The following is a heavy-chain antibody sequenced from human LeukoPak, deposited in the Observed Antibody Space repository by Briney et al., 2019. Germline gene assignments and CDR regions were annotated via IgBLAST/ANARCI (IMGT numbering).Heavy chain of an antibody. Sequence: SETLSLTCTVSGGSISNYYWSWIRQPAGKGLEWLGRIYTSENTNYNPSLKSRVTMSVDTSKNQFSLKLSSVTAADTAVYYCARGVILTGYYAYFDYWGQGTLVTVYS. CDR2: IYTSENT. CDR1: GGSISNYY. CDR3: ARGVILTGYYAYFDY. V-gene: IGHV4-4*07. D-gene: IGHD3-9*01. J-gene: IGHJ4*02.